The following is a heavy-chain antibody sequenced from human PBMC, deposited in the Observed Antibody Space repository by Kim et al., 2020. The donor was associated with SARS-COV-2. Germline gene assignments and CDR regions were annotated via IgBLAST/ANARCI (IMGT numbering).Heavy chain of an antibody. CDR1: GGSISSSNW. CDR3: ARDFNYYDSSGYHEKSNRLYYFDY. Sequence: SETLSLTCAVSGGSISSSNWWSWVRQPPGKGLEWIGEIYHSGSTNYNPSLKSRVTISVDKSKNQFSLKLSSVTAADTAVYYCARDFNYYDSSGYHEKSNRLYYFDYWGQGTLVTVSS. J-gene: IGHJ4*02. D-gene: IGHD3-22*01. V-gene: IGHV4-4*02. CDR2: IYHSGST.